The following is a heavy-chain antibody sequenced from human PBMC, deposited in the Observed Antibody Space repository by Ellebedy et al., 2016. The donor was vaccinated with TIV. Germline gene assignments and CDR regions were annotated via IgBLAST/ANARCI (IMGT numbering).Heavy chain of an antibody. Sequence: GESLKISCAASGFTFSSYAMHWVRQAPGKGLEWVSLISYDGSSKYYGDSVKGRFSISRDNSKNTLDLQMNSLRVDDTAVYFCARKGDTSGWPPLDYWGQGALVTVFS. D-gene: IGHD6-25*01. CDR1: GFTFSSYA. V-gene: IGHV3-30*03. CDR2: ISYDGSSK. CDR3: ARKGDTSGWPPLDY. J-gene: IGHJ4*02.